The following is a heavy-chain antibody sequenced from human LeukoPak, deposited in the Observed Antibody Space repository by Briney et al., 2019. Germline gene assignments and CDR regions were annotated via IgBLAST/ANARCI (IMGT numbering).Heavy chain of an antibody. V-gene: IGHV4-39*07. Sequence: TSETLSLTCTVSGGSISSSSYYWGWIRQPPGKGLEWIGSIYYSGSTYYNPSLKSRVTISVDTSKNQFSLKLSSVTAADTAVYYCARGKGSGYGPYFDPWGQGTLVTVSS. CDR2: IYYSGST. D-gene: IGHD3-22*01. CDR3: ARGKGSGYGPYFDP. CDR1: GGSISSSSYY. J-gene: IGHJ5*02.